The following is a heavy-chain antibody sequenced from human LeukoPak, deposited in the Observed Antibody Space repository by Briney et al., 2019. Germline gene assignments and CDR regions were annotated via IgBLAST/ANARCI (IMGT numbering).Heavy chain of an antibody. CDR1: KFAFSRYW. Sequence: GGSLRLSCAASKFAFSRYWMHWLRQAPGKGLVWVSRISTDGSSTSYADSVKGRFTISRDNGKNTLYLRMNSLRAEDTAVYYCASYLTSIPSGMDVWGQGTTVTVSS. D-gene: IGHD2/OR15-2a*01. J-gene: IGHJ6*02. CDR3: ASYLTSIPSGMDV. V-gene: IGHV3-74*01. CDR2: ISTDGSST.